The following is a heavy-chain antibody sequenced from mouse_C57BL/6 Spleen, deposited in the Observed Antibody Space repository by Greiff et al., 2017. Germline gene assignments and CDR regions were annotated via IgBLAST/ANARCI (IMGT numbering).Heavy chain of an antibody. Sequence: QVQLQQPGAELVKPGASVKMSCKASGYTFTSYWITWVKQRPGQGLEWIGDIYPGSGSTNYNEKFKSKATLTVDTSSSTAYMQLSSLTSEDSAVYYCGRAYGSSYHFDYWGQGTTLTVSS. CDR1: GYTFTSYW. CDR3: GRAYGSSYHFDY. D-gene: IGHD1-1*01. CDR2: IYPGSGST. J-gene: IGHJ2*01. V-gene: IGHV1-55*01.